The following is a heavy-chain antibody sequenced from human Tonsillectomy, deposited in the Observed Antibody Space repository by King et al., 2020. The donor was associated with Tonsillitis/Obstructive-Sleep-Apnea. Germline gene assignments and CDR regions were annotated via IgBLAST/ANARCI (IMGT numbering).Heavy chain of an antibody. D-gene: IGHD2-15*01. CDR2: ISYSGST. J-gene: IGHJ5*02. CDR3: ARHGKEVVDDHWFDP. Sequence: VQLQESGPGLVKPSETLSLTCTVSGDSIRSYYWSWIRQPPNKGLEWIGYISYSGSTNYNRSHTSRVAISIDTSRNQFSLKLSSLTASDTAVYYCARHGKEVVDDHWFDPWGQGTLVTVSS. V-gene: IGHV4-59*08. CDR1: GDSIRSYY.